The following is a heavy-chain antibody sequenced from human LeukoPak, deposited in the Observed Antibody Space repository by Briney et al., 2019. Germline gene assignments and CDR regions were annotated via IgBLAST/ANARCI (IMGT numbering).Heavy chain of an antibody. D-gene: IGHD1-7*01. J-gene: IGHJ4*02. CDR1: GGSIRSYY. CDR3: ARVPKKTGTLDY. Sequence: PSETLSLTCTVSGGSIRSYYWSWIRQHPGKGLEWIGYIYYSGSTYYNPSLKSRVTISVDTSKNQFSLKLSSVTAADTAVYYCARVPKKTGTLDYWGQGTLVTVSS. CDR2: IYYSGST. V-gene: IGHV4-31*03.